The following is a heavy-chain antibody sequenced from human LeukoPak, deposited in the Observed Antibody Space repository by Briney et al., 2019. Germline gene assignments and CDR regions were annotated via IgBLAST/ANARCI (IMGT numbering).Heavy chain of an antibody. Sequence: GGSLRLSCAASGFSFSRYYMSWVRQTPGKALEWISYIPTSGISVHYADSVRGRFTASRDDAKNSLHLQMDSLRVEDTAVYYCTRAEGLGPGAHFDQWGQGTLVTVSS. J-gene: IGHJ4*02. CDR3: TRAEGLGPGAHFDQ. CDR2: IPTSGISV. CDR1: GFSFSRYY. V-gene: IGHV3-11*01.